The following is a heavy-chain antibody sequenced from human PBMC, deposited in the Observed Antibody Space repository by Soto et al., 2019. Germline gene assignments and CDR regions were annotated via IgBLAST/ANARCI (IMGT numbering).Heavy chain of an antibody. CDR3: ARTQYSSSLTNWWYFAL. V-gene: IGHV4-31*03. CDR1: GGSISSGGYY. D-gene: IGHD6-6*01. Sequence: QVQLQESGPGLVKPSQTLSLTCTVSGGSISSGGYYWSWIRQHPGKGLEWIGYIYYSGSTYYNPSLKCRVTISVDTSKNQFSLKRSSVTAADTAVYYGARTQYSSSLTNWWYFALWGRGTLVTVSS. CDR2: IYYSGST. J-gene: IGHJ2*01.